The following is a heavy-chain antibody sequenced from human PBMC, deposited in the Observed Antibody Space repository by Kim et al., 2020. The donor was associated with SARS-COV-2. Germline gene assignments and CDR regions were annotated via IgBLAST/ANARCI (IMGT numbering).Heavy chain of an antibody. CDR2: IYYSGST. CDR3: ASSYYYDSSGYYLLS. D-gene: IGHD3-22*01. CDR1: GGSISSYY. Sequence: SETLSLTCTVSGGSISSYYWSWIRQPPGKGLEWIGYIYYSGSTNYNPSLKSRVTISVDTSKNQFSLKLSSVTAADTAVYYCASSYYYDSSGYYLLSWGQGTLVTVSS. J-gene: IGHJ4*02. V-gene: IGHV4-59*01.